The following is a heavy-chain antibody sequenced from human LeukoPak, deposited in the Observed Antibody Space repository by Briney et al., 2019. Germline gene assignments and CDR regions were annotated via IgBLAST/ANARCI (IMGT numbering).Heavy chain of an antibody. CDR2: IYHSETT. V-gene: IGHV4-38-2*01. CDR3: ARGWSYPYYFDY. Sequence: SETLSLTCAVSGYSISSGYYWVWIRQPPGKGLEWIGTIYHSETTYYNPSLKSRVTISVDTSKNQFSLKLSSVTAADTAVYYCARGWSYPYYFDYWGQGTLVTVSS. CDR1: GYSISSGYY. J-gene: IGHJ4*02. D-gene: IGHD1-26*01.